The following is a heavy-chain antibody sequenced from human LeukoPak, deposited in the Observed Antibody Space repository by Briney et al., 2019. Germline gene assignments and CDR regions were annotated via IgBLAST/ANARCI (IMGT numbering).Heavy chain of an antibody. Sequence: PGGSLRLSCAASGFALSDYAINWVRQAPGKGLEWVSSISSGATYIYYADSLRGRFTISRDSAMDSVSLQMDSLRAEDTAVYYCAKDAESWGIYGYDAFDIWGQGTMVTVSS. V-gene: IGHV3-21*01. CDR2: ISSGATYI. D-gene: IGHD2/OR15-2a*01. CDR3: AKDAESWGIYGYDAFDI. J-gene: IGHJ3*02. CDR1: GFALSDYA.